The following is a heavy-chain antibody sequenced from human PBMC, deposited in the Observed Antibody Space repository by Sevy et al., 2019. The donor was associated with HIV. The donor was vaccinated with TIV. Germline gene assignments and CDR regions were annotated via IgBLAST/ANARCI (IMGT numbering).Heavy chain of an antibody. D-gene: IGHD6-13*01. Sequence: ASVKVSCKASGYTFSSYPMNWVRQAPGQGLEWMGWINTNTGNPTYAQGFTGRFVFSLDTSVSTAYLQISSLKAEDTAVYYCARGGIAAAGTEGYYYYGMDVWGQGTTVTVSS. J-gene: IGHJ6*02. CDR3: ARGGIAAAGTEGYYYYGMDV. CDR2: INTNTGNP. V-gene: IGHV7-4-1*02. CDR1: GYTFSSYP.